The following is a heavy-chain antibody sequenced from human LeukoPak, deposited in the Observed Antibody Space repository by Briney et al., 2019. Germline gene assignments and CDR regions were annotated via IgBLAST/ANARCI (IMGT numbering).Heavy chain of an antibody. J-gene: IGHJ5*02. CDR2: INPNSGGT. Sequence: ASVKVSCKASGYTFTGYYIHWVRQAPGQGLEWMGWINPNSGGTNYAQKFQGRVTMTRDTSISTAYMELSRLRSDDTAVYYCARGASLNGYCSSTSCLNWFDPWGQGTLVTVSS. V-gene: IGHV1-2*02. CDR3: ARGASLNGYCSSTSCLNWFDP. D-gene: IGHD2-2*01. CDR1: GYTFTGYY.